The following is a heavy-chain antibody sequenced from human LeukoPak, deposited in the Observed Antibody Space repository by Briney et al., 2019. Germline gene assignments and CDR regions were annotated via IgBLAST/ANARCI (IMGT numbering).Heavy chain of an antibody. CDR2: ISYDGSNK. D-gene: IGHD4-11*01. CDR3: AKDWGEATVTNWFDP. CDR1: GFTFSSYG. Sequence: GGSLRLSCAASGFTFSSYGIHWVGQGPGNGLEGVAVISYDGSNKFYADSVKGRFTISRDNSKNTLFLQMNSLRPEDTAVYYCAKDWGEATVTNWFDPWGQGTLVTVSS. V-gene: IGHV3-30*18. J-gene: IGHJ5*02.